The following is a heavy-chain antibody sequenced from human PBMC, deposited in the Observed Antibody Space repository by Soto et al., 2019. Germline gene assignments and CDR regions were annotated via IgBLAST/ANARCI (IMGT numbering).Heavy chain of an antibody. CDR2: MNPNSGNT. J-gene: IGHJ4*02. D-gene: IGHD6-13*01. CDR3: ARDSPNIAAAGTFGY. CDR1: GYTFTSYD. V-gene: IGHV1-18*01. Sequence: ASVKVSCKASGYTFTSYDINWVRQATGQGLEWMGWMNPNSGNTNYAQKLQGRVTMTTDTSTSTAYMELRSLRSDDTAVYYCARDSPNIAAAGTFGYWGQGTLVTVSS.